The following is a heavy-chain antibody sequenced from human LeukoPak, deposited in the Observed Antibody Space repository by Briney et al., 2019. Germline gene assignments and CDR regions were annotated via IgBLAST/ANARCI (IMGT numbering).Heavy chain of an antibody. CDR1: GFTFSSYA. J-gene: IGHJ3*02. CDR2: ISGSGGST. CDR3: GRDPNGDYIGTFDM. V-gene: IGHV3-23*01. D-gene: IGHD4-17*01. Sequence: GGSLRLSCAASGFTFSSYAMSWVRQAPGKGLEWVSAISGSGGSTYYADSVKGRFTISRDNSKNTLYLQMNSLRAEDTAVYFCGRDPNGDYIGTFDMWGRGTMVSVSS.